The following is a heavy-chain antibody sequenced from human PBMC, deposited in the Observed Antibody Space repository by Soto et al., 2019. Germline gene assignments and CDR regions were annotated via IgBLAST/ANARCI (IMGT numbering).Heavy chain of an antibody. D-gene: IGHD4-17*01. CDR3: ARFRGTKVTTGDY. V-gene: IGHV3-23*01. Sequence: EVQLLESGGGLVQPGRSLRLSCAASGFTFSSYAMSWVRQAPGQGLEWVSAISGSGGSTDYADSVKGRFTISRDNSKNTLYLQMNSLRAEDTAVYYCARFRGTKVTTGDYWGQGTLVTVSS. J-gene: IGHJ4*02. CDR2: ISGSGGST. CDR1: GFTFSSYA.